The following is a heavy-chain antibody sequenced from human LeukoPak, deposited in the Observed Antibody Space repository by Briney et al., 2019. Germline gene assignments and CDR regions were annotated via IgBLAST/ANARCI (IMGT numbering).Heavy chain of an antibody. CDR1: GGSISSGSYY. CDR2: IYTSGST. Sequence: SETLSLTCTVSGGSISSGSYYWSWIRQPAGKGLEWIGRIYTSGSTNYNPSLKSRVTISVDTSKNQFPLKLSSVTAADTAVYYCARSYGYSSSWYGSDWFDPWGQGTLVTVSS. V-gene: IGHV4-61*02. J-gene: IGHJ5*02. CDR3: ARSYGYSSSWYGSDWFDP. D-gene: IGHD6-13*01.